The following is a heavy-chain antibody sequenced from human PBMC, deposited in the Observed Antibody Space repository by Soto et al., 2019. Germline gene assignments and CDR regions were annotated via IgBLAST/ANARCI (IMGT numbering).Heavy chain of an antibody. J-gene: IGHJ5*02. D-gene: IGHD5-12*01. CDR2: ISYDGSNK. CDR3: AKDRGYSGYGQA. CDR1: GFTFSSYG. Sequence: GGSLRLSCAASGFTFSSYGMHWVRQAPGKGLEWVAVISYDGSNKYYADSVKGRFTISRDNSKNTLYLQMNSLRAEDTAVYYCAKDRGYSGYGQAWGQGTLVTVSS. V-gene: IGHV3-30*18.